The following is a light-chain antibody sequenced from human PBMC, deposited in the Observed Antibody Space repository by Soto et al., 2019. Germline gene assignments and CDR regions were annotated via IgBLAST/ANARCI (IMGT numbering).Light chain of an antibody. CDR2: AAS. Sequence: QSPSSLSASVGDRVTITCRASQGISNYLAWYQQKPGKVPKLLIYAASTLQSGVPSRFSGSGSGTDFTLTISSLQPEDVATYYCQKYNSARITFGQGTRLEIK. J-gene: IGKJ5*01. V-gene: IGKV1-27*01. CDR3: QKYNSARIT. CDR1: QGISNY.